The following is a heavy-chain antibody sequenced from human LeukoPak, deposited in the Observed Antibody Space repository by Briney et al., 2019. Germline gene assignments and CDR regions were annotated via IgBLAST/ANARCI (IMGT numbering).Heavy chain of an antibody. CDR1: GDSVSSNSAA. D-gene: IGHD2-2*01. V-gene: IGHV6-1*01. J-gene: IGHJ4*02. CDR3: ARGRLVVVPAAISGSFDY. Sequence: SQTLSLTCAISGDSVSSNSAAWNWIRRSPSRGLEWLGRTYYRSKWYNDYAVSVKSRITINPDTSKNQFSLKLSSVTAADTAVYYCARGRLVVVPAAISGSFDYWGQGTLVTVSS. CDR2: TYYRSKWYN.